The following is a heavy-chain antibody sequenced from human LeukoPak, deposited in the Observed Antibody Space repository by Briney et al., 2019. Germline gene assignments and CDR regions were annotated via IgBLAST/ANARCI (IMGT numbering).Heavy chain of an antibody. CDR1: GYTFTSYD. D-gene: IGHD3-10*01. V-gene: IGHV1-8*01. Sequence: GASVKVSCKASGYTFTSYDINWVRQATGQGLEWMGWMNPNSGNTGYAQKFQGRVTMTRNTSISTAYMELSSLRSEDTAVYYCARGRRAFKLLWRAVLTPTLDPWGQGTLVTVSS. CDR3: ARGRRAFKLLWRAVLTPTLDP. CDR2: MNPNSGNT. J-gene: IGHJ5*02.